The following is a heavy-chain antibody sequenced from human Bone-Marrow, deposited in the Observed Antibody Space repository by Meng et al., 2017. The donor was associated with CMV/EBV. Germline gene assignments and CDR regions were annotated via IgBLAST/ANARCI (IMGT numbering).Heavy chain of an antibody. J-gene: IGHJ6*02. CDR1: GFTFSSYS. Sequence: GGSLRLSCAASGFTFSSYSMNWVRQAPGKGLVWVSRINSDGSSTSYADSVKGRFTISRDNAKNTLYLQMNSLRAEDTAVYYCARGEHCSSTSCYPHYYGMDVWGQGTTVTVSS. V-gene: IGHV3-74*01. CDR2: INSDGSST. CDR3: ARGEHCSSTSCYPHYYGMDV. D-gene: IGHD2-2*01.